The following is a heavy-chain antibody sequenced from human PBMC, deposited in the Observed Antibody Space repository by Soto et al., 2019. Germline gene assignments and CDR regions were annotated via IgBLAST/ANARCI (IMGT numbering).Heavy chain of an antibody. J-gene: IGHJ4*02. Sequence: QVQLVQSGAEVKKPGASVKVSCKASGYTFTSYAMHWVRQAPGQRLEWMGWINAGNGNTKYSQKFQGRVTITRDTSESTAYMELSSLRSEDTAVYYCARPNYDILTGYYFGINYFDYWGQGTLVTVSS. V-gene: IGHV1-3*01. CDR1: GYTFTSYA. CDR2: INAGNGNT. D-gene: IGHD3-9*01. CDR3: ARPNYDILTGYYFGINYFDY.